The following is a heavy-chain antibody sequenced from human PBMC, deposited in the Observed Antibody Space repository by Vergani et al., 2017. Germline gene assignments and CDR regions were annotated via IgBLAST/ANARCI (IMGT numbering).Heavy chain of an antibody. CDR1: GYTFTSYA. CDR3: ARDGSGSYNPGYI. V-gene: IGHV1-3*01. D-gene: IGHD3-10*01. J-gene: IGHJ3*02. Sequence: QVQLVQSGAEVKKPGASVKVSCKASGYTFTSYAMHWVRQAPGQRLEWMGWINAGNGNTKYSQKFQGRVTITRDTSESTAYMELSSLRSEDTAVYYCARDGSGSYNPGYIWGQGTMVTVSS. CDR2: INAGNGNT.